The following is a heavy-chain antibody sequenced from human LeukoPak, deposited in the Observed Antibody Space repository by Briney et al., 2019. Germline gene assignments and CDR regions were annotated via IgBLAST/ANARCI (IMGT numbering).Heavy chain of an antibody. D-gene: IGHD4-17*01. J-gene: IGHJ3*02. V-gene: IGHV1-24*01. CDR1: GYTLTELS. CDR3: ATRYGDYGQGDDAFDI. Sequence: ASVTVSCTASGYTLTELSMHWVRQAPGKGLEWMGGFDPEDGETIYAQKFQGRVTMTEDTSTDTAYMELSSLRSEDTAVYYCATRYGDYGQGDDAFDIWGQGTMVTVSS. CDR2: FDPEDGET.